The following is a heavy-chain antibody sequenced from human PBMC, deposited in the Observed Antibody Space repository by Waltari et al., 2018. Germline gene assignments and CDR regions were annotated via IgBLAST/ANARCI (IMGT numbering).Heavy chain of an antibody. J-gene: IGHJ3*02. CDR1: AYSINSGYY. CDR2: ISYCGPP. D-gene: IGHD3-16*01. Sequence: QVQLQESGPGLVKPSETLSLTCGVAAYSINSGYYWGWIRQSPGKGLEWIGSISYCGPPHYNPSLKSRVPLSMDTSSHKFSLKLTSGSAADSGVYYCAKDRHYYWESYWGGRDSFDIWGQGTLVTVSS. CDR3: AKDRHYYWESYWGGRDSFDI. V-gene: IGHV4-38-2*02.